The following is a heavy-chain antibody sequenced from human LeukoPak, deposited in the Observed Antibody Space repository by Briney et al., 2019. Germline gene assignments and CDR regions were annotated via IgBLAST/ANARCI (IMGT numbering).Heavy chain of an antibody. V-gene: IGHV3-30*09. CDR1: GFTFSSND. CDR3: ARNYLGLT. Sequence: PGGSLRLSCAASGFTFSSNDMHWVRQTPGAGLEWVAAVSSDRSNKYYADSVKGRFAISRDNSKNTLYLQMNSLRAEDTAVFYCARNYLGLTWGQGTLVTVSS. D-gene: IGHD5-24*01. CDR2: VSSDRSNK. J-gene: IGHJ5*02.